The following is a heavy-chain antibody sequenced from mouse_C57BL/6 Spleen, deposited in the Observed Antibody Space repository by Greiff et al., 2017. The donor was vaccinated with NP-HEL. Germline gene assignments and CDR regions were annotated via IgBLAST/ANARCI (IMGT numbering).Heavy chain of an antibody. J-gene: IGHJ4*01. D-gene: IGHD6-1*01. V-gene: IGHV8-8*01. CDR3: ALAPGLYAMDY. CDR1: GFSLSTFGMG. Sequence: QVTLKESGPGILQPSQTLSLTCSFSGFSLSTFGMGVGWTRQPSGQGLEWLAHTWWDDDKYYNPALKSRPTTSKDTSKHPVFSTIANVDTADTATYYCALAPGLYAMDYWGQGTSVTVSS. CDR2: TWWDDDK.